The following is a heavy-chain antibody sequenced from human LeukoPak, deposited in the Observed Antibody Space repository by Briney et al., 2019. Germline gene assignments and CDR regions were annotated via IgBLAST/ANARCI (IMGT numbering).Heavy chain of an antibody. CDR3: VSAQDSSGYYSYY. D-gene: IGHD3-22*01. CDR2: INHSGST. V-gene: IGHV4-34*01. CDR1: GGSFSGYY. J-gene: IGHJ4*02. Sequence: SETLSLTCAVYGGSFSGYYWSWIRQPPGKGLEWIGEINHSGSTNYNPPLKSRVTISVDTSKNQFSLKLSSVTAADTAVYYCVSAQDSSGYYSYYWGQGTLVTVSS.